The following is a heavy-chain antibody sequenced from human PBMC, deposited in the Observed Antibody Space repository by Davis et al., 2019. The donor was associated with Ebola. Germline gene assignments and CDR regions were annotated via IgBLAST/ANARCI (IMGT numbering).Heavy chain of an antibody. CDR2: IIPIFGTA. J-gene: IGHJ5*02. V-gene: IGHV1-69*13. D-gene: IGHD1-1*01. CDR1: GGTFSSYA. Sequence: AASVKVSCKASGGTFSSYAISWVRQAPGQGLEWMGGIIPIFGTANYAQKFQGRVTITADESTSTAYMELSSLRSEDTAVYYCARGYSNWFDPWGQGTLVTVSS. CDR3: ARGYSNWFDP.